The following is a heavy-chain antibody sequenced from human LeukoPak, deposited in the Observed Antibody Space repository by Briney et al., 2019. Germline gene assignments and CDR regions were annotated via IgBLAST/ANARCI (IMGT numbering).Heavy chain of an antibody. CDR2: IYYSGST. CDR1: GGSISSSSYY. J-gene: IGHJ4*02. Sequence: SGTLSLTCTVSGGSISSSSYYWGWIRQPPGKGLEWIGSIYYSGSTYYNPSLKSRVTISVDTSKNQFSLKLSSVTAADTAVYYCARSAAGTNFDYWGQGTLVTVSS. CDR3: ARSAAGTNFDY. D-gene: IGHD6-13*01. V-gene: IGHV4-39*01.